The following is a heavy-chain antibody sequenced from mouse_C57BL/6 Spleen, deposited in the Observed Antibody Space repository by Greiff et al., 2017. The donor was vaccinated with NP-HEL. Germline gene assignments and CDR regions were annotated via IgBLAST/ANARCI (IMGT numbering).Heavy chain of an antibody. CDR3: ARLGYYGSSYYAMDY. D-gene: IGHD1-1*01. V-gene: IGHV1-80*01. Sequence: VQLQQSGAELVKPGASVKISCKASGYAFSSYWMNWVKQRPGKGLEWIGQIYPGDGDTNYNGKFKGKATLTADKSSSTAYMQLSSLTSEDSAVYFCARLGYYGSSYYAMDYWGQGTSVTVSS. CDR1: GYAFSSYW. J-gene: IGHJ4*01. CDR2: IYPGDGDT.